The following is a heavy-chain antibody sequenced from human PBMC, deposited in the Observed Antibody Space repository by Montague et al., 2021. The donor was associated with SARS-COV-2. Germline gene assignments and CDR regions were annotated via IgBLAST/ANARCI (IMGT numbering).Heavy chain of an antibody. CDR2: TYYRSKWYH. J-gene: IGHJ3*02. D-gene: IGHD2-15*01. Sequence: CAISGDSVASNTATCNWDRQSPSRDFQWLVRTYYRSKWYHDYAISLKSRITINPDTSKNQFSLQLSSVAPEDTAVFYCARTTTRMLYPENAFDIWGQGTMVTVSS. V-gene: IGHV6-1*01. CDR3: ARTTTRMLYPENAFDI. CDR1: GDSVASNTAT.